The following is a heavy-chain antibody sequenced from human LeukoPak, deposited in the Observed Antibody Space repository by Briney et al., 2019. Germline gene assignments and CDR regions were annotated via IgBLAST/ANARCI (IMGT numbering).Heavy chain of an antibody. D-gene: IGHD7-27*01. CDR2: IYASGST. V-gene: IGHV4-61*02. CDR3: AREPKPPAGGQLGIFDS. CDR1: GGSIGSGAYY. J-gene: IGHJ4*02. Sequence: SETLSLTCTVSGGSIGSGAYYWSWIRQPAGKGPEWIGRIYASGSTYSNPSLKSRVTISVDTSKNQFSLKLSSVTAADTAVYYCAREPKPPAGGQLGIFDSWGQGALVTVSS.